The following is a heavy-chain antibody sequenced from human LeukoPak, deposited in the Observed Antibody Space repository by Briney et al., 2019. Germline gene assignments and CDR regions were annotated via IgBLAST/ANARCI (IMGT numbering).Heavy chain of an antibody. V-gene: IGHV4-59*01. J-gene: IGHJ4*02. Sequence: PSETLSLTCTASDDSISRDFWTWIRQPPGKGLEWIGYIRYSGRTEYNPSLKSRVTISIQTSKNQFSLKLTPVTAADTAIYHCARLPDVSGWPFDCWGQGILVTVSS. CDR3: ARLPDVSGWPFDC. CDR2: IRYSGRT. D-gene: IGHD6-19*01. CDR1: DDSISRDF.